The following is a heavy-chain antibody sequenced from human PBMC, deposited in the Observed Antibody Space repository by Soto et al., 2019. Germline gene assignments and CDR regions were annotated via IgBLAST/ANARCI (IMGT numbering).Heavy chain of an antibody. J-gene: IGHJ6*03. Sequence: EVQLVESGGGLVQPGGSLRLSCAASGFTFSSYWMSWVRQAPGKGLEWVANIKQDGSEKYYVDSVKGRFTISRDNAKNSLYLQTNSLRAEDTAVYYCARGYYGSRYYYYMDVWGKGTTVTVSS. CDR3: ARGYYGSRYYYYMDV. CDR2: IKQDGSEK. CDR1: GFTFSSYW. D-gene: IGHD3-10*01. V-gene: IGHV3-7*01.